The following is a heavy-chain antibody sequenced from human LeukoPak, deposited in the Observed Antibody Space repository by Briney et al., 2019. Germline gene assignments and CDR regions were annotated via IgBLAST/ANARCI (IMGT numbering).Heavy chain of an antibody. CDR3: ASHYFDDTFDI. CDR2: IYHSGNT. D-gene: IGHD3-10*01. J-gene: IGHJ3*02. V-gene: IGHV4-59*08. Sequence: SETLSLTCAVYGGSFSGYYWSWIRQPPGKGLEWIGYIYHSGNTNYNPSLKSRVTISVDTSKNQFSLKLSSVTAADTAVYYCASHYFDDTFDIWGRGTVVTVSS. CDR1: GGSFSGYY.